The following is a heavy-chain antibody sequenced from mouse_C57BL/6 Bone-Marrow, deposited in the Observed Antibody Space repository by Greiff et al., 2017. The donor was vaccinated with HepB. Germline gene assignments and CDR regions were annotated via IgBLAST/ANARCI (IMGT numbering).Heavy chain of an antibody. Sequence: EVQRVESGAELVRPGASVKLSCTASGFNIKDDYMHWVKQRPEQGLEWIGWIDPENGDTEYASKFQGKATITADTSSNTAYLQLSSLTSEDTAVYYCTNGNPYYYAMDYWGQGTSVTVSS. J-gene: IGHJ4*01. V-gene: IGHV14-4*01. CDR3: TNGNPYYYAMDY. D-gene: IGHD2-1*01. CDR1: GFNIKDDY. CDR2: IDPENGDT.